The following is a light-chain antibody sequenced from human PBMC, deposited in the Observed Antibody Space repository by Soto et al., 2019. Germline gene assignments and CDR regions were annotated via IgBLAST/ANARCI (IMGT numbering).Light chain of an antibody. CDR1: SSSIGAGYA. V-gene: IGLV1-40*01. CDR3: QSYDSSLSGRVI. J-gene: IGLJ2*01. CDR2: GNS. Sequence: QSVLTQPPSVSGAPGQRVTISCTGSSSSIGAGYAVYWYQQLPGTAPRLLIYGNSNRPSGVPDRFSGSKSGTSASLAITGLQAEDEADYYCQSYDSSLSGRVIFGGGTKVTVL.